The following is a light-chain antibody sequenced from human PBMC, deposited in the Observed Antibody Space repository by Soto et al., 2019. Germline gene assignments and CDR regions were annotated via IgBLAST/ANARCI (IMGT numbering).Light chain of an antibody. V-gene: IGLV1-47*02. CDR1: SSNIGSNY. CDR2: SNN. Sequence: QSVLTQPPSASGTPGQRVTISCSGSSSNIGSNYVYWYQQLPGTAPKLLIYSNNQRPSGVPDRFSGSKSGTSATLAISGLRSEDEADYYCAPWDDSLSGPLFGGGTKLTVL. CDR3: APWDDSLSGPL. J-gene: IGLJ2*01.